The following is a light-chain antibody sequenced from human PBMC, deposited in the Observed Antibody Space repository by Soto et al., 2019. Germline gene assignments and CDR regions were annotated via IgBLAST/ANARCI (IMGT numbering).Light chain of an antibody. V-gene: IGKV1-39*01. CDR3: QQFYSPVLS. J-gene: IGKJ4*01. CDR1: QNIAEF. CDR2: GTL. Sequence: DVQMTQSPSSLSASIGDRVTLTCRASQNIAEFLNWYQVKSDKGPKLLIYGTLTLQSGVPSRFSGGGSGTEFTLTISNLHPEDFAVYYCQQFYSPVLSFGGGTRVELK.